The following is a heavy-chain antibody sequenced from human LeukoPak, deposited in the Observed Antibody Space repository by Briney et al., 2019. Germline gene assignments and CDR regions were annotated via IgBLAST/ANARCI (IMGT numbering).Heavy chain of an antibody. CDR1: GFTVSSNY. D-gene: IGHD3-10*01. CDR2: IYSGGST. J-gene: IGHJ4*02. V-gene: IGHV3-66*02. Sequence: GGSLRLSCAASGFTVSSNYMSWVRQAPGKGLEWVSVIYSGGSTYYADSVKGRFTISRDNSKNTLYLQMNSLRAEDTAVYYCARTVDGVTGSDYWGQGTLVTVSS. CDR3: ARTVDGVTGSDY.